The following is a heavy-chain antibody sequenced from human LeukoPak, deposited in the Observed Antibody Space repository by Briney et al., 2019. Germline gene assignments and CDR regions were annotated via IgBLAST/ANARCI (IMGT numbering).Heavy chain of an antibody. Sequence: PGGSLRLSCAASGFTFSGHVMHWVRQAPGPGLEWVAVIWYDGGNKYYADSVKGRFTISRDNSKNTLYLQMNSLRAEDTAVYYCAIVAPIYSSSLYYLDYWGQGSLVTVSS. V-gene: IGHV3-33*01. CDR1: GFTFSGHV. CDR3: AIVAPIYSSSLYYLDY. J-gene: IGHJ4*02. CDR2: IWYDGGNK. D-gene: IGHD6-13*01.